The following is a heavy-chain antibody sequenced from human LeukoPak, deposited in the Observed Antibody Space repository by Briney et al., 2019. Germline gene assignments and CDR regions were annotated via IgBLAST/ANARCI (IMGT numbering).Heavy chain of an antibody. CDR3: ARGSCGGDCYPQLSLDS. D-gene: IGHD2-21*02. CDR1: GFTLSSYA. J-gene: IGHJ5*01. Sequence: GGSLRLSCAASGFTLSSYAMSWVRQAPGKGLEWVSAISGSGGSTYYADSVKGRFTISRDNSKNTLYLQMNSLRAEDTAVYYCARGSCGGDCYPQLSLDSWGQGTLVTVSS. CDR2: ISGSGGST. V-gene: IGHV3-23*01.